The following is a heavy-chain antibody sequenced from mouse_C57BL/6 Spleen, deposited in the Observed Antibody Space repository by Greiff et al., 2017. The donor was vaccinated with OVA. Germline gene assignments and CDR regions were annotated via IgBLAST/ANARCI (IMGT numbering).Heavy chain of an antibody. CDR3: ARPSIYYYGSSYWYFDV. V-gene: IGHV1-61*01. CDR1: GYTFTSYW. D-gene: IGHD1-1*01. CDR2: IYPSDSET. J-gene: IGHJ1*03. Sequence: QVQLQQPGAELVRPGYSVKLSCKASGYTFTSYWMDWVKQRPGQGLEWIGNIYPSDSETHYNQKFKDKATLTVDKSSSTAYMQLSSLTSEDSAVYYCARPSIYYYGSSYWYFDVWGTGTTVTVSS.